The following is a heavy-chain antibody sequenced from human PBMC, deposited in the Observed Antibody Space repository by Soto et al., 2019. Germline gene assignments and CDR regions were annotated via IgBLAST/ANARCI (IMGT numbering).Heavy chain of an antibody. D-gene: IGHD2-2*01. V-gene: IGHV4-34*01. Sequence: WETLSLTCAVYGGSFSGYYWSWIRQPPGNGLECIGEINHSGSTNYNPSLKSRVTISVDTSKNQFSLKLGSVTAADTAVYYCARWGQPPTYYYGMDVWGQGTTVTVSS. CDR2: INHSGST. CDR3: ARWGQPPTYYYGMDV. J-gene: IGHJ6*02. CDR1: GGSFSGYY.